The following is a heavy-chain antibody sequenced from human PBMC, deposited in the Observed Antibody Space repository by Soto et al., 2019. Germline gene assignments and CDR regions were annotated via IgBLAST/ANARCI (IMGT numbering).Heavy chain of an antibody. CDR1: GGSISSYC. CDR2: IYYSGST. J-gene: IGHJ6*01. V-gene: IGHV4-59*01. D-gene: IGHD5-12*01. CDR3: AREGGSNTCYYTGMDV. Sequence: SETLSITCSVFGGSISSYCWSWIRQPPGKGLEWIGYIYYSGSTNSNPSLKSRVTISVDTSKNQFSLKLSSVTAADTAVYYCAREGGSNTCYYTGMDVCGQGNTVTVSS.